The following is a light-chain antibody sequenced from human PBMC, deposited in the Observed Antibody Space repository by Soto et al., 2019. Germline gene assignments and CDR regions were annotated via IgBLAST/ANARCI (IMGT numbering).Light chain of an antibody. CDR1: QDIAIY. CDR3: QQLRSYPST. V-gene: IGKV1-9*01. Sequence: IELTQSPSSLSADVGERVTITCRASQDIAIYLAWYQQKPGEAPKLLIYAASTLHGGVPSRFSGSGSVTDFALTITSLQAEDFATYYCQQLRSYPSTFGGGTKVDI. J-gene: IGKJ4*01. CDR2: AAS.